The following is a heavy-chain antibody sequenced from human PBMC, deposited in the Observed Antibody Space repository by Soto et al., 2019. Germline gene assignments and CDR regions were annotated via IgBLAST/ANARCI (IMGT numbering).Heavy chain of an antibody. V-gene: IGHV4-31*03. Sequence: QVQLQESGPGLVKPSQTLSLTCTVSGGSISSCGYYWSWIRQQPGKGLEWIGYIYYSGSTYYNPSLKSRFTISVDTSKNQFSLKLSSVTAADTAVYYCARGYSGYDPPFDYWGQGTLVTVSS. CDR1: GGSISSCGYY. CDR2: IYYSGST. CDR3: ARGYSGYDPPFDY. J-gene: IGHJ4*02. D-gene: IGHD5-12*01.